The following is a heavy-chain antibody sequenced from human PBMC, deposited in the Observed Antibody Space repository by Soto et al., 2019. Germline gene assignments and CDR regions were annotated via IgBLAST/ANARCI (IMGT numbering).Heavy chain of an antibody. CDR2: MNPNTGNT. V-gene: IGHV1-8*01. CDR3: ARGSNHCSGGSFYSDWFDP. D-gene: IGHD2-15*01. J-gene: IGHJ5*02. Sequence: QVQLVQSGAEVKKPGASVRVSCKASGYTFTSSDVYWVRQATGQGLELMGWMNPNTGNTGYAQKCQGRVIMTRNTSISTAYKELISLISEDTTVYYCARGSNHCSGGSFYSDWFDPWGQGTPVTVSS. CDR1: GYTFTSSD.